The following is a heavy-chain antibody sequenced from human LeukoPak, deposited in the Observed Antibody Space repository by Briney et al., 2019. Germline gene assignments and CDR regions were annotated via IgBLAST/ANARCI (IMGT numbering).Heavy chain of an antibody. D-gene: IGHD3-10*01. J-gene: IGHJ4*02. CDR1: GFTFSNYD. CDR3: ARDGRGRGVLDF. CDR2: ISYDGSNK. V-gene: IGHV3-30-3*01. Sequence: GGSLRLSCAASGFTFSNYDMHWVRQAPGKGLEWVALISYDGSNKYYTDPVKGRFTVSRDISKHTLYLQMNSLRPEDTAFYYCARDGRGRGVLDFWGQGTLVSVSS.